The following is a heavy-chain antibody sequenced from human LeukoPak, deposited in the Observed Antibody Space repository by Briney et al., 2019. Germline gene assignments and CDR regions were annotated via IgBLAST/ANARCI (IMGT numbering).Heavy chain of an antibody. Sequence: ASVKVSCKASGYTFTNYAMHWVRQAPGQRLEWMGWINAGNGNTKYSQKFQGRVTITADKSTSTAYMEVNSLRSEDTAVYYCARAPGKSYYYYYYGMDVWGQETTVTVSS. CDR2: INAGNGNT. CDR1: GYTFTNYA. D-gene: IGHD1-1*01. V-gene: IGHV1-3*01. CDR3: ARAPGKSYYYYYYGMDV. J-gene: IGHJ6*02.